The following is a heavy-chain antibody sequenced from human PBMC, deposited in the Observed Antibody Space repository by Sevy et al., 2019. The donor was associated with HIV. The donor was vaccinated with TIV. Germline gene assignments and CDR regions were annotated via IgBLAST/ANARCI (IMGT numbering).Heavy chain of an antibody. CDR2: IWYDGTNK. J-gene: IGHJ4*02. D-gene: IGHD3-10*01. CDR3: ASGAYYYASRSQNFDY. CDR1: GFTFSSYG. V-gene: IGHV3-33*01. Sequence: GGSLRLSCAASGFTFSSYGMHRVRQAPCKGLEWVALIWYDGTNKYYADSVKGRFTISRDNSKNTLYLQMNSLRAEDTAVYYCASGAYYYASRSQNFDYWGPGTLVTVSS.